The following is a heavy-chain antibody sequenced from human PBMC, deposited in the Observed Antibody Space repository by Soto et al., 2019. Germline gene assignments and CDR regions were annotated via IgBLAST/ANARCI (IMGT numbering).Heavy chain of an antibody. J-gene: IGHJ5*01. V-gene: IGHV3-30*03. CDR3: ARWVGGSMFDNSGKYDS. D-gene: IGHD3-22*01. CDR1: GFTFSSNG. CDR2: IAYDGSKT. Sequence: QVQLVESGGGVVQPGRSLRLTCAASGFTFSSNGMHWVRQPPGKGREWVALIAYDGSKTYYGDSVRGRFTISRDNSENTLFLQMNSLRAEDTAVYYCARWVGGSMFDNSGKYDSWGQGTLVTVSS.